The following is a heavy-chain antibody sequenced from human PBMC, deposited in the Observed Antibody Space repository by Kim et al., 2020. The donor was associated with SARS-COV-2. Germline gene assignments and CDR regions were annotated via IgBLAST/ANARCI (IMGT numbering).Heavy chain of an antibody. D-gene: IGHD5-12*01. J-gene: IGHJ3*02. CDR3: ANSACGGYWSAFDI. V-gene: IGHV3-30*05. Sequence: ADSVEGGFSISRDNSKNTLYLQMNSMRAEGTAVYYCANSACGGYWSAFDIWGQGTMVTVSS.